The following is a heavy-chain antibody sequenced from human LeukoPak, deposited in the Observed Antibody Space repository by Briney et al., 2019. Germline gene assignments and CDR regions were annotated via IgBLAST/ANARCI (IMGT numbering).Heavy chain of an antibody. CDR3: AKDPIGYCSSTSCSFFDY. CDR1: GFTFSSYS. D-gene: IGHD2-2*01. Sequence: GGSLRLSCAASGFTFSSYSMNWVRQAPGKGLEWVAVISYDGSNKYYADSVKGRFTISRDNSKNTLYLQMNSLRAEDTAVYYCAKDPIGYCSSTSCSFFDYWGQGTLVTVSS. J-gene: IGHJ4*02. CDR2: ISYDGSNK. V-gene: IGHV3-30*18.